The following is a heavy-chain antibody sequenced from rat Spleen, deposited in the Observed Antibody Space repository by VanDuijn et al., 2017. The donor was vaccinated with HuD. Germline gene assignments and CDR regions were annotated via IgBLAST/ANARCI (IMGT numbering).Heavy chain of an antibody. CDR2: IWGDGST. CDR3: ARGGLWFAY. Sequence: QVQMKESGPGLEKPSDTLSRPCTVTEVSLDMYHGTGGRQPPGKGLEWMGVIWGDGSTAYNSALKSRLSISRDTSKSQVFLKMSSLKTEDTATYYCARGGLWFAYWGQGTLVTVSS. CDR1: EVSLDMYH. J-gene: IGHJ3*01. V-gene: IGHV2-32*01.